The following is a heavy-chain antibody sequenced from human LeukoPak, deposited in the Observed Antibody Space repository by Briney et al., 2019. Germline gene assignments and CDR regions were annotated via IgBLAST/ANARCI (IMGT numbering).Heavy chain of an antibody. CDR1: GYTFTGYY. CDR2: INPNSGGT. CDR3: ARGGMTTVTPFDY. Sequence: ASAKVSCKASGYTFTGYYMHWVRQAPGQGLEWMGWINPNSGGTNYAQKFQGRVTMTRDTSTSTVYMELSSLRSEDTAVYYCARGGMTTVTPFDYWGQGTLVPVSS. J-gene: IGHJ4*02. V-gene: IGHV1-2*02. D-gene: IGHD4-17*01.